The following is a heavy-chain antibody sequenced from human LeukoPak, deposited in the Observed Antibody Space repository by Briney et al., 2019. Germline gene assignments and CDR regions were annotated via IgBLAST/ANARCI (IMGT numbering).Heavy chain of an antibody. D-gene: IGHD4-17*01. CDR2: ISASGGST. CDR3: AKAFTVTRVYNCLDP. CDR1: GFTFSSYA. J-gene: IGHJ5*02. V-gene: IGHV3-23*01. Sequence: GGSLRLSCAASGFTFSSYAMSWVRQAPGKGLEWVSGISASGGSTYYADSVKGSFTISRDNSKNTLYLQMNSLRAEDTAVYYCAKAFTVTRVYNCLDPWGQGTLVTVSS.